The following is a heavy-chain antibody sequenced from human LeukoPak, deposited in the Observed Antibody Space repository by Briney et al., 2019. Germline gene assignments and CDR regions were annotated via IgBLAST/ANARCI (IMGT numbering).Heavy chain of an antibody. D-gene: IGHD4-17*01. CDR2: IYPDDSDT. V-gene: IGHV5-51*01. CDR3: AIIYADSRAFDY. J-gene: IGHJ4*02. Sequence: EKPLKISCKGSGYTFSSHWIAWVRQMPGKGLDWMGIIYPDDSDTRYSPSFQGQVTISADKSISTAYLQWGSLKASDTATYYCAIIYADSRAFDYWGQGTLVTVFS. CDR1: GYTFSSHW.